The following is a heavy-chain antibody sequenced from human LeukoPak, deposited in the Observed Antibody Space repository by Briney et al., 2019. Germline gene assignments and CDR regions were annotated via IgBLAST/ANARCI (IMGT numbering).Heavy chain of an antibody. J-gene: IGHJ5*02. Sequence: PGGSLRLSCAASGFTFSSYSMNWVRQAPGKGLEWVSSISSSSSYIYYADSVKGRFTISRDNANNSLYLQMNSLRAEDTAVYYCARGGYSSSWYPSPWFDPWGQGTLVTVSS. D-gene: IGHD6-13*01. CDR3: ARGGYSSSWYPSPWFDP. CDR2: ISSSSSYI. V-gene: IGHV3-21*01. CDR1: GFTFSSYS.